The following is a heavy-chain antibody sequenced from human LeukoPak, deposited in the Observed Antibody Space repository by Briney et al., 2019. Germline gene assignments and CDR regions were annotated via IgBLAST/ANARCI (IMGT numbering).Heavy chain of an antibody. J-gene: IGHJ4*02. V-gene: IGHV1-2*02. CDR2: INPNSGGT. CDR3: ARGGPEQLWLDY. D-gene: IGHD5-18*01. CDR1: GYTFTGYY. Sequence: GASVKVSCKASGYTFTGYYMHWVRQAPGQGFEWMGWINPNSGGTNYAQKLQGRVTMTTDTSTSTAYMELRSLRSDDTAVYYCARGGPEQLWLDYWGQGTLVTVSS.